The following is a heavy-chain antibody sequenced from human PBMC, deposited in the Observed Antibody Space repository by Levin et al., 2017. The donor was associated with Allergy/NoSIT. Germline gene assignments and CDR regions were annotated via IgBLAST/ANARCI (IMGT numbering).Heavy chain of an antibody. CDR2: ISGRDDST. V-gene: IGHV3-23*01. CDR3: HVGATGR. J-gene: IGHJ4*02. D-gene: IGHD1-26*01. CDR1: GFTFSSYA. Sequence: GESLKISCAASGFTFSSYAMSWVRQAPGKGLDWVSAISGRDDSTYYADSVKGRFTISRDNSKNTLYLQMNSLRAEDTAVYYCHVGATGRWGQGTLVTVSS.